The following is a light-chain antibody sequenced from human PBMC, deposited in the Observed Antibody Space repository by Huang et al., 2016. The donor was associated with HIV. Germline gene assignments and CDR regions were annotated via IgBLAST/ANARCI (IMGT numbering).Light chain of an antibody. CDR1: QSVSRN. CDR2: GAS. Sequence: VMSLFPVTRSVSPGARATLSCRASQSVSRNLAWYQQKPGQAPRLLLYGASARAPGIPAWFSGSGSGTEFTLTISILQSEDFAVYYCQQYNNWPRTFGQGTKVEIK. CDR3: QQYNNWPRT. J-gene: IGKJ1*01. V-gene: IGKV3-15*01.